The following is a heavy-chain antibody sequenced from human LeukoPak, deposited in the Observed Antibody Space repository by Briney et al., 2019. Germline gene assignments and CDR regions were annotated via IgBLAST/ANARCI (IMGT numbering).Heavy chain of an antibody. D-gene: IGHD5-12*01. J-gene: IGHJ4*02. CDR2: IDHSGST. V-gene: IGHV4-34*01. CDR1: GGSFSGYY. CDR3: ARGLIVATTNDYFDY. Sequence: SETLSLTCAVYGGSFSGYYWSWTRQPPGKGLEWSGEIDHSGSTNYNPSLKSRVTISVDTSKNQFSLKLSSVTAADTAMYYCARGLIVATTNDYFDYWGQGTLVTVSS.